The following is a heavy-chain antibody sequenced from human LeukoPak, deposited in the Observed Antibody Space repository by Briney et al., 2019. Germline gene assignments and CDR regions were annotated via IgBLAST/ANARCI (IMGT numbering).Heavy chain of an antibody. CDR1: GYTFTSYD. V-gene: IGHV1-8*01. CDR2: MNPNSGNT. J-gene: IGHJ5*02. CDR3: ARLRRVGAIRFDP. D-gene: IGHD1-26*01. Sequence: GASVKVSCKASGYTFTSYDINWVRQATAQGLEWMGWMNPNSGNTGYARKFQGRVTMTRNTSISTAYMELSSLRSEDTAVYYCARLRRVGAIRFDPWGQGTLVTVSS.